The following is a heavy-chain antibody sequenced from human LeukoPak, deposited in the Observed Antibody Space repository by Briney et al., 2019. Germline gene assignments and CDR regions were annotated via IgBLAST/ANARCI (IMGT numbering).Heavy chain of an antibody. Sequence: PSETLSLTRTVSGGSISSYYWSWIRQPAGRGLEWIGRIHTSGSTNYNPSLKSRVTMSVDTSKNQFSLKLSSVTAADTAVYYCATRSCSISACRASSYHCMDFWGKGTTVTVSS. J-gene: IGHJ6*03. CDR1: GGSISSYY. D-gene: IGHD2-2*01. V-gene: IGHV4-4*07. CDR2: IHTSGST. CDR3: ATRSCSISACRASSYHCMDF.